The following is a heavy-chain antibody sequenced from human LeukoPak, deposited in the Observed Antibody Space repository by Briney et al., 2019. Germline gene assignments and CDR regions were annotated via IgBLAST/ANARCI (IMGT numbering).Heavy chain of an antibody. V-gene: IGHV4-34*01. CDR1: DGSINSDF. CDR3: ARAGRFWSGYRYYFDY. J-gene: IGHJ4*02. CDR2: INHSGST. Sequence: SETLSLTCTASDGSINSDFWTWIRQPPGKGLEWIGEINHSGSTNYNPSLKSRVTISVDTSKNQFSLKLSSVTAADTAVYYCARAGRFWSGYRYYFDYWGQGTLVTVSS. D-gene: IGHD3-3*01.